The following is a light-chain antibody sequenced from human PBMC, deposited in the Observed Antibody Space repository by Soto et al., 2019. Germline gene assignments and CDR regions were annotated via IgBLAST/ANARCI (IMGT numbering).Light chain of an antibody. Sequence: EIVLTQSPCTLSLSSWERSTLSCMASQSVSSSYLAWYQQKPGQAPRLLIYGASSRATGIPDRFSGSGSGTDFTLTISRLEPEDFAVYYCQQYGSSPLTFGGGTKVDIK. CDR3: QQYGSSPLT. CDR1: QSVSSSY. J-gene: IGKJ4*01. CDR2: GAS. V-gene: IGKV3-20*01.